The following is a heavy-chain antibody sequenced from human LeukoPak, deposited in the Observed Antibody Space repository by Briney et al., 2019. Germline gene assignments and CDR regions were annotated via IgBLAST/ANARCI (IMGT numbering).Heavy chain of an antibody. V-gene: IGHV3-9*01. Sequence: GRSLRLSCAAFGFTFDDYAMHWVRQAPGKGLEWVSGISWNSGSIGYADSVKGRFTISRDNAKNSLYLQMNSLRAEDTALYYCAKGGNSAAYNWFDPWGQGTLVTVSS. CDR3: AKGGNSAAYNWFDP. CDR1: GFTFDDYA. J-gene: IGHJ5*02. D-gene: IGHD6-13*01. CDR2: ISWNSGSI.